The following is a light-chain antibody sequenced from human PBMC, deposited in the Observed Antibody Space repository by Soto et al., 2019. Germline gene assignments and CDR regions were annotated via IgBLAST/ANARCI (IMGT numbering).Light chain of an antibody. CDR2: SAS. CDR3: LQHSDYPFT. Sequence: DIQMTQSPSTLSGSVGDRVTITCRASQTISSWLAWYQQKPGKAPKLLIYSASSLQSGVPSRFSGSGSETEFTLTISSLQPEDFATYYCLQHSDYPFTFGQGTRLEI. V-gene: IGKV1-5*01. J-gene: IGKJ2*01. CDR1: QTISSW.